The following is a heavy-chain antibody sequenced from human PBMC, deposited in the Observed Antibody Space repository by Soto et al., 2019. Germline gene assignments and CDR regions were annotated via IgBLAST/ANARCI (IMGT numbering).Heavy chain of an antibody. CDR3: AKDAGNEESLFDY. CDR1: GVPVSTYG. Sequence: PGGSLTLSCASSGVPVSTYGRHVVRQAPGKGLEWVSTVNNDGRNTHYADSVEGRFTISRDTSKNTLYLQMGSLRAEAKASYYCAKDAGNEESLFDYWGQGNRVTVS. CDR2: VNNDGRNT. V-gene: IGHV3-23*01. J-gene: IGHJ4*02.